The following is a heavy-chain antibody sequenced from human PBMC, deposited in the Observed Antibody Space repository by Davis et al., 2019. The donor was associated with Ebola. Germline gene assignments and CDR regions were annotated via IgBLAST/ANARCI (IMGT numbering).Heavy chain of an antibody. Sequence: SVQVSCKASGDTLSSHGVSWVRQAPGQGLEWIGGIIPLLDDPRYAQKFQGIVSISVDDSTDTAYMELRSLVSEDTAMYFCGRVFRDGIKIPQFFLQYWGQGTFLTVSS. CDR3: GRVFRDGIKIPQFFLQY. CDR1: GDTLSSHG. D-gene: IGHD5-24*01. CDR2: IIPLLDDP. J-gene: IGHJ4*01. V-gene: IGHV1-69*13.